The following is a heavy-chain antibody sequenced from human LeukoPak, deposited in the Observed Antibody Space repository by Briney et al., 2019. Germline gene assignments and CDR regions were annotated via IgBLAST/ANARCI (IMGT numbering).Heavy chain of an antibody. V-gene: IGHV3-23*01. CDR2: ISGSGGST. CDR3: AKALYGDYLYDL. D-gene: IGHD4-17*01. Sequence: PGGSLRLSCAASGFTFSSYAMSWVRQAPGKGLEWVSAISGSGGSTYYADSVKGRFTIFRDNSKNTLYLQMNSLRAEDTAVYYCAKALYGDYLYDLWGQGTLVTVSS. J-gene: IGHJ4*02. CDR1: GFTFSSYA.